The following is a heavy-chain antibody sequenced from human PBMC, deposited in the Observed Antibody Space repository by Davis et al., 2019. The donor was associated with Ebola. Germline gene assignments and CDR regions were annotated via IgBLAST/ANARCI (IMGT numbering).Heavy chain of an antibody. CDR1: GYTFTSYA. D-gene: IGHD6-19*01. CDR2: INAGNGNT. V-gene: IGHV1-3*01. CDR3: AREGVGVDAVAGSRGSWFDP. Sequence: ASVKVSCKASGYTFTSYAMHWVRQAPGQRLEWMGWINAGNGNTKYSQKFQGRVTITRDTSASTAYMELSSLRSEDTAVYYCAREGVGVDAVAGSRGSWFDPWGQGTLVTVSS. J-gene: IGHJ5*02.